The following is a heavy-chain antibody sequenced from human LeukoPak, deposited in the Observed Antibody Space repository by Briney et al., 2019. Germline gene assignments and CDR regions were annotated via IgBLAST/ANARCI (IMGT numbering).Heavy chain of an antibody. CDR3: ARRTYSSGWYYFDY. D-gene: IGHD6-19*01. CDR1: GFIFSRYW. V-gene: IGHV3-7*01. J-gene: IGHJ4*02. CDR2: IKEDGSEK. Sequence: GGSLGLSCAASGFIFSRYWMSWVRQAPGKGLEWVANIKEDGSEKYYVDSVKGRFTISRDNAKNSLYVQMNSLRAEDTAVYYCARRTYSSGWYYFDYWGQGTLVTVSS.